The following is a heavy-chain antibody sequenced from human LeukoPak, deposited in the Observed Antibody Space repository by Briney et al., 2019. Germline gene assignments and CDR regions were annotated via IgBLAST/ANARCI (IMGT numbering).Heavy chain of an antibody. CDR3: ARVGAMYYFDY. J-gene: IGHJ4*02. CDR1: GGSFSGYY. CDR2: INHSGST. Sequence: SETLSLTCAVYGGSFSGYYWSWIRQPPGQGLEWIGEINHSGSTNYNPSLKSRVTISVDTSKNQFSLKLSSVTAADTAVYYCARVGAMYYFDYGGQGTLVTVSS. V-gene: IGHV4-34*01. D-gene: IGHD1-26*01.